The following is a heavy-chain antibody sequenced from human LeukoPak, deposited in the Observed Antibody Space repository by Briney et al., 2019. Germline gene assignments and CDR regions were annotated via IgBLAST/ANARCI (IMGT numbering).Heavy chain of an antibody. CDR1: GYTFTGYY. CDR2: INPNSGGT. D-gene: IGHD2-2*01. V-gene: IGHV1-2*02. J-gene: IGHJ4*02. Sequence: ASVKVSCKASGYTFTGYYMHWMRQAPGQGLEWMGWINPNSGGTNYAQKFQGRVTMTRDTSISTAYMELSRLRSDDTAVYYCAIDYCSSTSCYVDYWGQGTLVTVSS. CDR3: AIDYCSSTSCYVDY.